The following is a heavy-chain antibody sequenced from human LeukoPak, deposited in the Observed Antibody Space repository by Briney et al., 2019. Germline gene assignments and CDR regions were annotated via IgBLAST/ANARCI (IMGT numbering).Heavy chain of an antibody. D-gene: IGHD4-23*01. CDR2: INHSGST. CDR1: GVSFSGYY. V-gene: IGHV4-34*01. J-gene: IGHJ5*02. CDR3: ARGVRTTVVTRRAFRWFDP. Sequence: SETLSLTCAVYGVSFSGYYWSWLRQPPGKGLEWVGEINHSGSTNYNPSLKSRVTISVDTSKNQFSLNLSSVTAADTAVYYCARGVRTTVVTRRAFRWFDPWGQGTLVTVSS.